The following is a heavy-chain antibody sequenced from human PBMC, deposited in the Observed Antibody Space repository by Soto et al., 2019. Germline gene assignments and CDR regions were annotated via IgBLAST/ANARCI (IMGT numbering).Heavy chain of an antibody. Sequence: EVQLVESGGGLVQPGGSLRLSCAASGFTFRTYWPSWVRQVPGKGLEWVANINLDGSEKNYVDSVKGRFTISRDNARNSLYLQMSSLRAEDTALYYCARDGSTSWYSYDYHGMDVWGQGTTVTVSS. CDR1: GFTFRTYW. D-gene: IGHD5-18*01. V-gene: IGHV3-7*05. J-gene: IGHJ6*02. CDR3: ARDGSTSWYSYDYHGMDV. CDR2: INLDGSEK.